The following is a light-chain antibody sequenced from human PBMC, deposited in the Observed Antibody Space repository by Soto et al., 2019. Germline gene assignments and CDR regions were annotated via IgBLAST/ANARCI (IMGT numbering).Light chain of an antibody. CDR3: QQYNNWPPIT. CDR2: VAS. Sequence: EIVLTQSRGTLSLSPGERATLSCRASQSVSSYLAWYQQKRGQAPRLLIYVASNRATGIPDRFSGSGSGTEFTLTISRLQSEDFAVYYCQQYNNWPPITFGQGTRLE. V-gene: IGKV3D-15*01. CDR1: QSVSSY. J-gene: IGKJ5*01.